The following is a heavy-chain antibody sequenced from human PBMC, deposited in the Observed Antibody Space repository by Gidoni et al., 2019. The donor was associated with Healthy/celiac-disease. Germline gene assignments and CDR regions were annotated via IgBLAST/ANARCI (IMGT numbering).Heavy chain of an antibody. V-gene: IGHV3-21*01. CDR3: ARTYCSSTSCYVAWDAFDI. CDR2: ISSSSSYI. D-gene: IGHD2-2*01. Sequence: EVQLVESGGGLVKPGGSLRLSCAASGFTFSTYCSNWVRQAPGKGLEWVSSISSSSSYIYYADSVKGRFTISRDNAKNSLYLQMNSLRAEDTAVYYCARTYCSSTSCYVAWDAFDIWGQGTMVTVSS. J-gene: IGHJ3*02. CDR1: GFTFSTYC.